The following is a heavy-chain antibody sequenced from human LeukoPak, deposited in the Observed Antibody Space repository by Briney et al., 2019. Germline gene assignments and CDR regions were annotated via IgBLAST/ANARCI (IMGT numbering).Heavy chain of an antibody. CDR3: AKETVVTIFGVVPLDY. Sequence: PGGSLRLSCAASGFTFSSYGMHWVRQAPGKGLEWVAFIRYDGSSKYYADSVKGRFTISRDNSKNTLYLQMNSLRAEDTAVYYCAKETVVTIFGVVPLDYWGQGTLVTVSS. D-gene: IGHD3-3*01. CDR2: IRYDGSSK. V-gene: IGHV3-30*02. J-gene: IGHJ4*02. CDR1: GFTFSSYG.